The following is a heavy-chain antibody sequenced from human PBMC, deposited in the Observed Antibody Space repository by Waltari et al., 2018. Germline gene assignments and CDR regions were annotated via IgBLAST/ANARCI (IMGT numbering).Heavy chain of an antibody. CDR3: TTLDAPWGG. J-gene: IGHJ4*01. Sequence: EVQMVESGGGSVKPGDSLRLSCVASGFGFTAAWLTWVRQAPGKGLEWVGRIKRQNDGGTTDFAASVRCRFSISRDDSQNMVFLQMNSLRVEDTALYYCTTLDAPWGGWGHGTLVTVSS. D-gene: IGHD7-27*01. V-gene: IGHV3-15*01. CDR1: GFGFTAAW. CDR2: IKRQNDGGTT.